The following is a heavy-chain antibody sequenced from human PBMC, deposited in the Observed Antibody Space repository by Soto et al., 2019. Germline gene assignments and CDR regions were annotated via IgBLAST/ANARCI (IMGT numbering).Heavy chain of an antibody. CDR3: AKDAGYCSRTSCAHSYYFYYGMDV. CDR2: ISWNSGAI. J-gene: IGHJ6*02. D-gene: IGHD2-2*01. CDR1: GFTFDDYA. V-gene: IGHV3-9*01. Sequence: HLGGSLRLSCAASGFTFDDYAMHWVRQAPGKGLEWVSGISWNSGAIGYADSVEGRFTISRDNGKNSLYLEMNSLRTEDTALYYCAKDAGYCSRTSCAHSYYFYYGMDVWGQGTTVTVSS.